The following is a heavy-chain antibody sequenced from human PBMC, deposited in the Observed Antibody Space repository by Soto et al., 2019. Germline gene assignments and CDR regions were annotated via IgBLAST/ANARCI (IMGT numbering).Heavy chain of an antibody. V-gene: IGHV1-18*01. D-gene: IGHD6-6*01. J-gene: IGHJ5*02. CDR2: ISVYNGET. Sequence: QIQLVQSGPEVKTPGASVKVSCKTSCYAFTSYPITWVRQAPGQGLEWMGWISVYNGETNYANTFQGRVTMTTDTSTSTADVELSNLRSDDTAVYYWAREGVIATRHAWFDPRGQGTLVTVYS. CDR3: AREGVIATRHAWFDP. CDR1: CYAFTSYP.